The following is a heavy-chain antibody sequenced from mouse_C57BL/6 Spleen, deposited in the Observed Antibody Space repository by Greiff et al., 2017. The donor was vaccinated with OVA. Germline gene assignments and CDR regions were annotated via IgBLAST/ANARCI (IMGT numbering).Heavy chain of an antibody. Sequence: QVQLQQSGAELARPGASVKMSCKASGYTFPSYTMHWVKQRPGQGLEWIGYINPSSGYTKYNQKFKDKATLTADKSSSTAYMQLSSLTSEDSAVYYCARSREDYLWYFDVWGTGTTVTVSS. V-gene: IGHV1-4*01. CDR2: INPSSGYT. CDR1: GYTFPSYT. J-gene: IGHJ1*03. CDR3: ARSREDYLWYFDV. D-gene: IGHD2-4*01.